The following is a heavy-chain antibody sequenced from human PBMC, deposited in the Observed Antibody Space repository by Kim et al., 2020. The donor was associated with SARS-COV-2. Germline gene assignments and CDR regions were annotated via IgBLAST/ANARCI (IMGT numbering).Heavy chain of an antibody. CDR3: AKDHGSGSYHADY. J-gene: IGHJ4*02. V-gene: IGHV3-30*18. CDR1: GFTFSTYG. CDR2: ISYDGSNK. D-gene: IGHD3-10*01. Sequence: GGSLRLSCAASGFTFSTYGMHWVRQAPGKGLEWVAVISYDGSNKYYADSVKGRFTISRDNSKNTLYLQMNSLRAEDTAVYYCAKDHGSGSYHADYWGQGT.